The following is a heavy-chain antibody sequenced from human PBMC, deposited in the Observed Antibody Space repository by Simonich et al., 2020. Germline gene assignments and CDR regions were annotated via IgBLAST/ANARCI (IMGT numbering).Heavy chain of an antibody. CDR1: GYTFTGYY. D-gene: IGHD2-2*01. V-gene: IGHV1-2*02. Sequence: QVQLVQSGAEVNKPGASVKVSCQASGYTFTGYYIHWVRQAPVHGLEWTGEINHNSGGKNYAKKFQGRVTMTRDTSISTAYMELSRLRSDDTAVYYCARDPVVPAAIRNAFDIWGQGTMVTVSS. CDR2: INHNSGGK. CDR3: ARDPVVPAAIRNAFDI. J-gene: IGHJ3*02.